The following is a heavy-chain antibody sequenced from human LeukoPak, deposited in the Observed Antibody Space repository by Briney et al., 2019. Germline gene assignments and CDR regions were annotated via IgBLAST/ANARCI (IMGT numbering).Heavy chain of an antibody. CDR2: ISAYNGNT. CDR1: GYTFTSYG. Sequence: ASVKVSCKASGYTFTSYGISWVRQAPGQGLEWMGWISAYNGNTNYAQKLQGRVTMTTDTSTSTAYMELRSLRSDDTAVYYCARGMYYYGSGSYVHNWFDPWGQGTLVTVSS. V-gene: IGHV1-18*01. J-gene: IGHJ5*02. CDR3: ARGMYYYGSGSYVHNWFDP. D-gene: IGHD3-10*01.